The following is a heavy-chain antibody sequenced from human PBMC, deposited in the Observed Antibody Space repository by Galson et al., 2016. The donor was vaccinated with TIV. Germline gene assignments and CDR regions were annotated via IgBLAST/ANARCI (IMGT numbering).Heavy chain of an antibody. J-gene: IGHJ4*02. CDR2: IDHSGST. D-gene: IGHD2-15*01. CDR1: GGSISSNGFF. Sequence: QVQLQESGPGLVKPSQTLSLTCTVSGGSISSNGFFWRWIRQHPGKGLEWIGYIDHSGSTHYKPSLKSRVAMSVDTSKNQFSLTLTSVTAADTAVYYCARDQDSGAYFDYWGQGTLVTVSS. V-gene: IGHV4-31*03. CDR3: ARDQDSGAYFDY.